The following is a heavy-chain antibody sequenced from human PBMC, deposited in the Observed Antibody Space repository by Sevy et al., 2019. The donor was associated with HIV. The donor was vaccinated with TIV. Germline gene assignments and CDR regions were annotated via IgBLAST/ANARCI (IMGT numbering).Heavy chain of an antibody. V-gene: IGHV3-73*01. CDR2: IRSKGNSYAT. CDR3: TRGGARDSSSWYDYFDY. D-gene: IGHD6-13*01. J-gene: IGHJ4*02. CDR1: GFTFSGSA. Sequence: GGSLRLSCAASGFTFSGSAMQWVRQASGKGLEWVGRIRSKGNSYATAKAASVKGRFTISRDDSKNTVYLQMNSLKTEDTAVYYCTRGGARDSSSWYDYFDYWGQGTLVTVSS.